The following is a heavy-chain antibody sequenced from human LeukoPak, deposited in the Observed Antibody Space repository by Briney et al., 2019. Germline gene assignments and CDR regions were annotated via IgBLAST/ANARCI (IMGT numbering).Heavy chain of an antibody. CDR1: GFTFSSYW. V-gene: IGHV3-7*01. CDR2: IKQDGSEK. J-gene: IGHJ4*02. CDR3: ARDRPASSPRPGRFDY. Sequence: GGSLRLSCAASGFTFSSYWMSWVRQAPGKGLEWVANIKQDGSEKYYVDSVKGRFTISRDNAKNSLYLQMNSLRAEDTAVYYCARDRPASSPRPGRFDYWGQGTLVTVSS. D-gene: IGHD6-6*01.